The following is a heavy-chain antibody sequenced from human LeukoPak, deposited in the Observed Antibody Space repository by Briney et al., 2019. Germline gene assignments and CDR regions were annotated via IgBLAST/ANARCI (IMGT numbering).Heavy chain of an antibody. J-gene: IGHJ4*02. D-gene: IGHD6-19*01. V-gene: IGHV3-48*01. CDR2: ISSSSSTI. CDR3: ATTLGSGWKFDY. CDR1: GFTFSSYS. Sequence: GGSLRLSCAASGFTFSSYSMNWVRQAPGKGLEWVSYISSSSSTIYYADSVKGRFTISRDNSKNTLYLQMNSLRVEDTAVYYCATTLGSGWKFDYWGQGTLVTVSS.